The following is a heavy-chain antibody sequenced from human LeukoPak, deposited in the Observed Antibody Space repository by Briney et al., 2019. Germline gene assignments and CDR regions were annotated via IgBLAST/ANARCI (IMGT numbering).Heavy chain of an antibody. CDR1: GFTFSSYW. D-gene: IGHD3-10*01. CDR3: APGGPGYYFDY. V-gene: IGHV3-7*02. CDR2: IKQDGTEK. J-gene: IGHJ4*02. Sequence: GGSLRLSCAASGFTFSSYWMSWVRQAPGEGLEWVANIKQDGTEKYYMDSVKGRFSISRDNAKNSLYLQMNALRAEDTAVYYCAPGGPGYYFDYWGQGTLVTVSS.